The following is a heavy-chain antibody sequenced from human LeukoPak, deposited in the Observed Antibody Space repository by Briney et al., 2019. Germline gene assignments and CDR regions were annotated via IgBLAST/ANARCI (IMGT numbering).Heavy chain of an antibody. CDR1: GFTFSSYA. CDR2: ISGSGGST. J-gene: IGHJ4*02. Sequence: GGSLRLSCAASGFTFSSYAMSWVRQAPGKGLEWVSAISGSGGSTYYADSVKGRFTISRDNSKNTLYLQMNSLRAEDTAVYYCAKGASVTMIVVVSLGFDYWGQGTLVTVSS. D-gene: IGHD3-22*01. CDR3: AKGASVTMIVVVSLGFDY. V-gene: IGHV3-23*01.